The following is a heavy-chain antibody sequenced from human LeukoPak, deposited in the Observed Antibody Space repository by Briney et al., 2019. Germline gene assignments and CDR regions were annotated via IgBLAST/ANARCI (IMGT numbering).Heavy chain of an antibody. CDR1: GFTFSSYA. D-gene: IGHD2-15*01. Sequence: GRSLRLSCAASGFTFSSYAMHWVRQAPGKGLEWVAVISYDGSNKYYADSVKGRFTISRDNSKNTLYLQMNSLRAEDTAVYYCAKGKDIVVVVAARLAAEYFQHWGQGTLVTVSS. CDR2: ISYDGSNK. V-gene: IGHV3-30-3*01. CDR3: AKGKDIVVVVAARLAAEYFQH. J-gene: IGHJ1*01.